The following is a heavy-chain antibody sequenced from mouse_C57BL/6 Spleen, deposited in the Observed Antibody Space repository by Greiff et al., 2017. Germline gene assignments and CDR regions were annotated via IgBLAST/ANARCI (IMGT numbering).Heavy chain of an antibody. V-gene: IGHV1-76*01. D-gene: IGHD1-1*01. CDR3: ASTWVTYGSGD. CDR2: IYPGSGNT. CDR1: GYTFTDYY. J-gene: IGHJ2*01. Sequence: QVQLQQSGAELVRPGASVKLSCTASGYTFTDYYINWVKQRPGQGLEWIARIYPGSGNTYYNEKLKGKATLAAEKSSITAYMQLSSLTSEDSAFYFCASTWVTYGSGDWGHGTTLTVAS.